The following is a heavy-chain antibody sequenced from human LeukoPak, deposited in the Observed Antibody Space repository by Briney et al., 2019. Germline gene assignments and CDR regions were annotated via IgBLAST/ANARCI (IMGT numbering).Heavy chain of an antibody. J-gene: IGHJ3*01. CDR2: IYHGGST. D-gene: IGHD6-13*01. CDR3: GVGGGVAAAGAFDV. Sequence: SSETLSLTCAVSGGSISSTNWWTWVRQPPGKGLEWIGEIYHGGSTNYNPSLRSRVTISLDKSKNQFSVKLNSVTAADTAVYYLGVGGGVAAAGAFDVWGQGTMVTVSS. CDR1: GGSISSTNW. V-gene: IGHV4-4*02.